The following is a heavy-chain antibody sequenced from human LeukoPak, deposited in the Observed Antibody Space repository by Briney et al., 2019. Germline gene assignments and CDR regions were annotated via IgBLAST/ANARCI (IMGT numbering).Heavy chain of an antibody. V-gene: IGHV4-4*09. CDR1: GGSISSYY. CDR2: IYTSGST. J-gene: IGHJ4*02. Sequence: SETLSLTCTVSGGSISSYYWSWIRQPPGKGLEWIGYIYTSGSTNYNPSLKSRVTISVDTSKNQFSLKLSSVTAADTGVYYCARLFTIFGALDYWGQGTLVTVSS. CDR3: ARLFTIFGALDY. D-gene: IGHD3-3*01.